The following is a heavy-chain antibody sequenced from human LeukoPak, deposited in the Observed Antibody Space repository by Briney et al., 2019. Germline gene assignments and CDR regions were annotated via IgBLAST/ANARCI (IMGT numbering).Heavy chain of an antibody. CDR1: GYTFTGHY. J-gene: IGHJ3*02. CDR3: ARDCGGDCWAFDI. D-gene: IGHD2-21*01. CDR2: INPNSGGR. Sequence: GASVKVSCKASGYTFTGHYMHWVRQAPGQGLEWMGWINPNSGGRNYAPNFQGRVTLTRDTSISTAYMELSRLTSDDTAVYYCARDCGGDCWAFDIWGQGTMVTVSS. V-gene: IGHV1-2*02.